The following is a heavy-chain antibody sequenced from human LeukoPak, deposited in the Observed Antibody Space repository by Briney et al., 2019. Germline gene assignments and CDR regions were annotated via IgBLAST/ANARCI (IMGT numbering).Heavy chain of an antibody. Sequence: PSETLSLTCAVYGGSFSGYYWSWIRQPPGKGLELIGEINHSGSTNYNPSLKSRVTISVDTSKNQFSLKLSSVTAADTAVYYCAPPVISTGWGQGTLVTVSS. V-gene: IGHV4-34*01. CDR2: INHSGST. CDR1: GGSFSGYY. D-gene: IGHD3-9*01. J-gene: IGHJ4*02. CDR3: APPVISTG.